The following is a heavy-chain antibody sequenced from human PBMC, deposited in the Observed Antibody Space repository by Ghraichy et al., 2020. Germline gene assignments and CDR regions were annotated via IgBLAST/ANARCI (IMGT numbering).Heavy chain of an antibody. CDR2: IYWNDDR. CDR1: SLTTSGVG. V-gene: IGHV2-5*01. CDR3: AQSGWYEGWFDP. J-gene: IGHJ5*02. Sequence: SLTTSGVGVGWIRQPPGKALECLALIYWNDDRRYSSSLKNRLTITKDTSKNQVVLTMTNMDPVDTGTYYCAQSGWYEGWFDPWGQGTLVTVSS. D-gene: IGHD6-19*01.